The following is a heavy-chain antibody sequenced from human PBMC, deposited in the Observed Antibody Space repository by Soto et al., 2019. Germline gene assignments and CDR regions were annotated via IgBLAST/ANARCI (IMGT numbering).Heavy chain of an antibody. CDR2: INPNSGGT. J-gene: IGHJ6*02. V-gene: IGHV1-2*04. D-gene: IGHD3-3*01. Sequence: ASVKVSCKASGYTFTGYYMHWVRQAPGQGLEWMGWINPNSGGTNYAQKFQGWVTMTRDTSISTAYMELSRLRSDDTAVYYCARGKXITIFGVVITRYYGMDVWGQGTTVTVSS. CDR3: ARGKXITIFGVVITRYYGMDV. CDR1: GYTFTGYY.